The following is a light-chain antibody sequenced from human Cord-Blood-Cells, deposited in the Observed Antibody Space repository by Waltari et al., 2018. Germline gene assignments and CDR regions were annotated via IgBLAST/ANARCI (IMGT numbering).Light chain of an antibody. CDR1: SSYVGGYNF. J-gene: IGLJ1*01. Sequence: QSALTQPRSVSGFPGQSVTLSFTGTSSYVGGYNFVSWYQQHPGKAPKLMIYDVSKRPSGVPDRFSGSKSGNTASLTISGLQAEDEADYYCCSYAGSYTYVFGTGTKVTVL. CDR2: DVS. CDR3: CSYAGSYTYV. V-gene: IGLV2-11*01.